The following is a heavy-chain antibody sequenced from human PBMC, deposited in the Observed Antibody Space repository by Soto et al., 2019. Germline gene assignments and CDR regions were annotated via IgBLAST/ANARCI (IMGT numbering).Heavy chain of an antibody. CDR2: ISYDGSNK. CDR1: GFTFSSYA. CDR3: ARDRHGYGDYVLYYSCGMDV. D-gene: IGHD4-17*01. J-gene: IGHJ6*02. Sequence: QVQLVESGGGGVQPGRSLRLSCAASGFTFSSYAMHWVRQAPGKGLERVVVISYDGSNKYYADSVKGRFTISRDNSKNTLYRQMNSLRAEDTDVYYCARDRHGYGDYVLYYSCGMDVWGQGTTVTVSS. V-gene: IGHV3-30-3*01.